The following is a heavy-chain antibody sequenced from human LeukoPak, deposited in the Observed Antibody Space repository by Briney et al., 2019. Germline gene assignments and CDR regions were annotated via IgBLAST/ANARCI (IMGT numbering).Heavy chain of an antibody. Sequence: SETLSLTCTVSGGSISSDDSYWSWIRQPAGKGLEWIGRIYTSGSTDYNPSLKSRVTTSLDTSKNQFSLKLSSVTAADTAVYHCARVFGGPVSRRFDPWGQGTLVTVSS. CDR1: GGSISSDDSY. V-gene: IGHV4-61*02. CDR3: ARVFGGPVSRRFDP. CDR2: IYTSGST. J-gene: IGHJ5*02. D-gene: IGHD4-23*01.